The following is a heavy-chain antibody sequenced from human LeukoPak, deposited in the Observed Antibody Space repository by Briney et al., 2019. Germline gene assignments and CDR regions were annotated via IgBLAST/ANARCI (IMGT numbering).Heavy chain of an antibody. J-gene: IGHJ6*02. CDR2: INHSGST. V-gene: IGHV4-34*01. Sequence: SETLSLTCAVYGGSFSGYYWSWIRQPPGKGLEWIGEINHSGSTNYNPSLKSRVTISVDTSKNQFSLKLSSVAAADTAVYYCAKDTGPPQGYYYYGMDVWGQGTTVTVSS. D-gene: IGHD2-8*02. CDR1: GGSFSGYY. CDR3: AKDTGPPQGYYYYGMDV.